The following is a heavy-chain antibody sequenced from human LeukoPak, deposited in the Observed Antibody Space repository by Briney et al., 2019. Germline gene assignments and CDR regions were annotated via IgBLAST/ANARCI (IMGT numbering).Heavy chain of an antibody. J-gene: IGHJ4*02. V-gene: IGHV1-46*01. CDR1: GYTFISYN. CDR2: INPRSGRT. Sequence: ASVKVSCKASGYTFISYNMHRVRQAPGQGLEYMGIINPRSGRTIDAQKFQGRVTITRDTSTSTVYMELSSLSSEDTAVYYCAREPESSHYLDYWGQGTLVTVSS. CDR3: AREPESSHYLDY. D-gene: IGHD2-2*01.